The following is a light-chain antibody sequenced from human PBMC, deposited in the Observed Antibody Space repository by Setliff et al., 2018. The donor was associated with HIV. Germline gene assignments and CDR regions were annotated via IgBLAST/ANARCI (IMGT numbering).Light chain of an antibody. CDR3: SSYTSSSTYV. CDR1: SSDVGSYNL. CDR2: DVS. Sequence: QSALTQPRSVSGSPGQSITISCTETSSDVGSYNLVSWYQQHPGKAPKLMIYDVSKRPSGVSNRFSGSKSGNTASLTISGLQAEDEADYYCSSYTSSSTYVFGTGTKVTVL. J-gene: IGLJ1*01. V-gene: IGLV2-14*02.